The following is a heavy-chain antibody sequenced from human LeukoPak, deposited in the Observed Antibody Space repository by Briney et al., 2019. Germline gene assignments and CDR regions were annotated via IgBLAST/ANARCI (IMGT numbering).Heavy chain of an antibody. Sequence: GGSLRLSCAASGFTFSNHWMTWVRQAPGKGLEWVANINQDGSQKYDVDSVEGRFTISRDNTKNSLYLQMSSLRAEDTAVYYCSKHRGSSTSLNWFDPWGQGTLVTVSS. D-gene: IGHD2-2*01. CDR2: INQDGSQK. CDR3: SKHRGSSTSLNWFDP. J-gene: IGHJ5*02. V-gene: IGHV3-7*01. CDR1: GFTFSNHW.